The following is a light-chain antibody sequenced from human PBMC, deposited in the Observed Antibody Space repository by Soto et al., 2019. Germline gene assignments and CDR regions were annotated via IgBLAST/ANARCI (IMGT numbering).Light chain of an antibody. CDR3: SSYAGSNKV. Sequence: SGLTKPPSTSGSPGQSVTISCTGTSNDISGYNYVSWYQQHPGKAPKLMIYEVSKRPSGVPDRFSGSKSGNTASLTVSGLQAEDEADYYCSSYAGSNKVFGTGTKVTVL. J-gene: IGLJ1*01. V-gene: IGLV2-8*01. CDR2: EVS. CDR1: SNDISGYNY.